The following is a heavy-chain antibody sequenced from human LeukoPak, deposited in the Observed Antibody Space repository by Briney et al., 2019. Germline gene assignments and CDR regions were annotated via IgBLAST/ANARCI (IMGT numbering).Heavy chain of an antibody. CDR3: AKDLVYDSSGYYTPGAFDI. Sequence: GGSLRLSCAASGFTFSSYAMSWVRQAPGKGLEWVSAISGSGGSTYYADSVRGRFTNSRDNSKNTLYLQMNSLRAEDTAVYYCAKDLVYDSSGYYTPGAFDIWGQGTMVTVSS. J-gene: IGHJ3*02. CDR1: GFTFSSYA. D-gene: IGHD3-22*01. V-gene: IGHV3-23*01. CDR2: ISGSGGST.